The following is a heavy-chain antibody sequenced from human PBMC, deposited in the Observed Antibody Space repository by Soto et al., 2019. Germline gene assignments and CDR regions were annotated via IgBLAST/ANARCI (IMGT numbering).Heavy chain of an antibody. Sequence: QVQLVESGGGVVQPGRSLRLSCAASGFTFSSYAMHWVRQAPGKGLEWVAVISYDGSNKYYADSVKGRFTISRDNSKNTLYLQMNSLRAEDTAVYYCARGGTMIVVVNFDHWGQGTLVTVSS. J-gene: IGHJ4*02. CDR2: ISYDGSNK. CDR3: ARGGTMIVVVNFDH. D-gene: IGHD3-22*01. V-gene: IGHV3-30-3*01. CDR1: GFTFSSYA.